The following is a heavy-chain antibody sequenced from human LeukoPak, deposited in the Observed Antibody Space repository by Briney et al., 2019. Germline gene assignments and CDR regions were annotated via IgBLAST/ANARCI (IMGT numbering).Heavy chain of an antibody. J-gene: IGHJ5*02. CDR1: GFTFSDYY. CDR2: ISTGSSYT. D-gene: IGHD2-21*02. CDR3: ARAEGGPATAIS. V-gene: IGHV3-11*05. Sequence: GGSLRLSCAASGFTFSDYYMSWIRQAPGRGLEWVSYISTGSSYTNYADSVKGRFTISRDNAKNSLYLQMNSLRAEDTALYYCARAEGGPATAISWGQGTLVTVSS.